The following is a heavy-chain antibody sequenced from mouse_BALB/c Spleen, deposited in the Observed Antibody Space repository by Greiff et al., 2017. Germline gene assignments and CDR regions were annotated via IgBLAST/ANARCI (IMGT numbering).Heavy chain of an antibody. J-gene: IGHJ2*01. CDR2: ISNGGDST. Sequence: EVQRVESGGGLVQPGGSLKLSCAASGFSFSNYTMSWVRQTPEKRLEWVAYISNGGDSTYYPDTVKGRFTISRDNAKNTLYLQMSSLKSEDTAMYYCTRRGGNYYFDYWGQGTTLTVSS. D-gene: IGHD2-1*01. V-gene: IGHV5-12-2*01. CDR3: TRRGGNYYFDY. CDR1: GFSFSNYT.